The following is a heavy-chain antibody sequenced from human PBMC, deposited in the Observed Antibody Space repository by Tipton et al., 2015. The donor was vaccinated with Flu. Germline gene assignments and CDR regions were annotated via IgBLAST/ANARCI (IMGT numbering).Heavy chain of an antibody. V-gene: IGHV4-38-2*01. J-gene: IGHJ4*02. CDR2: IYHSGST. CDR3: AIQRPTYCYGSGSYMDY. D-gene: IGHD3-10*01. CDR1: GYSISSGYY. Sequence: TLSLTCAVSGYSISSGYYWGWIRQPPGKGLEWIGSIYHSGSTYYNPSLKSRVTISVDTSKNQFSLKLSSVTAADTAVYYCAIQRPTYCYGSGSYMDYWGQGTLVTVSS.